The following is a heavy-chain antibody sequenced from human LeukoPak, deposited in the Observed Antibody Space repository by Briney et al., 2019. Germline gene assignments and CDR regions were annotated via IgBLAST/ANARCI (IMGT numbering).Heavy chain of an antibody. CDR2: IWYDGSNK. CDR1: GFTFSSYG. V-gene: IGHV3-33*01. J-gene: IGHJ4*02. CDR3: ARVSVAGVLIFYFDY. D-gene: IGHD6-19*01. Sequence: PGGSLRLSCAASGFTFSSYGMHWVRQAPGKGLEWVAVIWYDGSNKYYADSVKGRFTISRDNSKNTLYLQMNSLRAEDTAVYYCARVSVAGVLIFYFDYWGQGTLVTVSS.